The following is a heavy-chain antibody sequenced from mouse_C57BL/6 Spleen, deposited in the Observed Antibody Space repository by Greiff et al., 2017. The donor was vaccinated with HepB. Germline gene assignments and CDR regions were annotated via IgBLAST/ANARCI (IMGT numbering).Heavy chain of an antibody. V-gene: IGHV7-3*01. CDR2: IRNKANGYTT. J-gene: IGHJ1*03. D-gene: IGHD4-1*01. Sequence: EVQGVESGGGLVQPGGSLSLSCAASGFTFTDYYMSWVRQPPGKALEWLGFIRNKANGYTTEYSASVKGRFTISRDNSQSILYLQMNALRAEDSATYYCARSSLTGWYFDVWGTGTTVTVSS. CDR3: ARSSLTGWYFDV. CDR1: GFTFTDYY.